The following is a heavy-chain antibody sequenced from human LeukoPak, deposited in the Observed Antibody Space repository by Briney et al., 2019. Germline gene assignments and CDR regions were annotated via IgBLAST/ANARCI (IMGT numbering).Heavy chain of an antibody. V-gene: IGHV4-39*07. J-gene: IGHJ5*02. CDR1: GGSISSSSYY. CDR2: IYYSVST. D-gene: IGHD3-10*01. CDR3: ARAGHYGSGNWFDP. Sequence: PSETLSLTCTVSGGSISSSSYYWGWIRQPPGKGLEWIGSIYYSVSTYYNPSLKSRVTISVDTSKNQFSLKLSSVTAADTAVYYCARAGHYGSGNWFDPWGQGTLVTVSS.